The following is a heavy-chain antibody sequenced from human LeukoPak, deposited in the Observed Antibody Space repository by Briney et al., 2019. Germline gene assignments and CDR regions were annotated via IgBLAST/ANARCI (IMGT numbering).Heavy chain of an antibody. V-gene: IGHV3-7*03. CDR3: AREGLRGFDY. Sequence: PGGSLRLSRAASGFTFNIHWMTWVRQTPGKGLEWVANIKQDGSEKYYVDSVKGRFTISRDNAKNSLYLQMNSLRAEDTAVYYCAREGLRGFDYWGQGTLVTVSS. CDR2: IKQDGSEK. D-gene: IGHD3-16*01. J-gene: IGHJ4*02. CDR1: GFTFNIHW.